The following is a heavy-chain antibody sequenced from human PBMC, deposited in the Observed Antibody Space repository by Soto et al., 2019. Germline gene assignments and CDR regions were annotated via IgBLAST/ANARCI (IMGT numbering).Heavy chain of an antibody. V-gene: IGHV5-51*01. CDR2: IDPDDSDI. CDR1: GYRFTHYL. D-gene: IGHD4-17*01. Sequence: PGESLKLSCTGSGYRFTHYLIGWVRQMPGKGLEWMGVIDPDDSDIRYSPSFPGQVTFSADKSSSTAYLQWSSLKASDTAMYYCATRLRSQAFDMWGQGTMVTVSS. J-gene: IGHJ3*02. CDR3: ATRLRSQAFDM.